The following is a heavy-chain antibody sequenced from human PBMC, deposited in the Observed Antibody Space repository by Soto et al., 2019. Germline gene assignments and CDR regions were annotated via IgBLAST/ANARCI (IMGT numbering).Heavy chain of an antibody. V-gene: IGHV3-33*01. CDR1: GFTFSSYG. J-gene: IGHJ3*02. CDR2: IWYDGSNK. Sequence: GGSLRLSCAASGFTFSSYGMHWVRQAPGKGLEWVAVIWYDGSNKYYADSLKGRFTISRDNSKNTLYLQMNSLRAEDTAVYYCARDRVRWQRAFDIWGQGTMVTVSS. CDR3: ARDRVRWQRAFDI. D-gene: IGHD4-17*01.